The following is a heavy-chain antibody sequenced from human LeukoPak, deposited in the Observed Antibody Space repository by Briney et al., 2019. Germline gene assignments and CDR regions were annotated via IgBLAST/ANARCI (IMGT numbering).Heavy chain of an antibody. CDR1: VFTVSDSY. V-gene: IGHV3-53*01. D-gene: IGHD6-13*01. CDR3: ARDAPQVPAAGVLAS. Sequence: GGSLRLSCAASVFTVSDSYMSWVRQAPGKGLEWVSVMYSRGDTYYANSVKGRFTFSRDISKNTLYLQMNGLRNEDTAMYYCARDAPQVPAAGVLASWGQGNLVIVSS. CDR2: MYSRGDT. J-gene: IGHJ5*02.